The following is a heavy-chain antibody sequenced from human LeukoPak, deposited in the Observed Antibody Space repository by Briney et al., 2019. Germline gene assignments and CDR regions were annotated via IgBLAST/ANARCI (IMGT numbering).Heavy chain of an antibody. D-gene: IGHD6-19*01. CDR2: IQYDGSNQ. J-gene: IGHJ4*02. V-gene: IGHV3-33*01. Sequence: GGSLRLSCAASGFTFSYYGIHWVRQAPGKGLEWLAAIQYDGSNQYYADSAKGRFTISRDNSKSTLYMQMNSLRAEDTAVYYCARDIDTSGHYYFDYWGQGTLVTVSS. CDR3: ARDIDTSGHYYFDY. CDR1: GFTFSYYG.